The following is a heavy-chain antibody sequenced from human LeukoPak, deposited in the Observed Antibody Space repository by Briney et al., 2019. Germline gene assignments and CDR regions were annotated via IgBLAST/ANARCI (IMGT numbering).Heavy chain of an antibody. V-gene: IGHV3-9*01. CDR1: GFTFDDYA. D-gene: IGHD2-2*02. CDR3: ARVSYCSSTSCYTRYYNWFDP. CDR2: ISWNSGSI. J-gene: IGHJ5*02. Sequence: GGSLRLSCAASGFTFDDYAMHWVRQAPGKGLEWVSGISWNSGSIGYADSVKGRFTISRDNAKNSLYLQMNSLRSEDTAVYYCARVSYCSSTSCYTRYYNWFDPWGQGTLVTASS.